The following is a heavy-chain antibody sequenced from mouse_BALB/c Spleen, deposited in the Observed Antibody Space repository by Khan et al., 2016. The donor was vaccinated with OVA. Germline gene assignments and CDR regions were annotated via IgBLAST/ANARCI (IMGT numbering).Heavy chain of an antibody. CDR2: VNPNTDNI. V-gene: IGHV1-26*01. Sequence: VQLKQSGPDLVKPGASVKLSCKASGYSFTLYYMSWVKQSHGKSLEWIGRVNPNTDNINYNQEFKGKAILTVDKSSNTAYMELRSLTSEDSAVYFCARGYDFVASGGQGTLVTVSA. J-gene: IGHJ3*01. CDR1: GYSFTLYY. D-gene: IGHD2-14*01. CDR3: ARGYDFVAS.